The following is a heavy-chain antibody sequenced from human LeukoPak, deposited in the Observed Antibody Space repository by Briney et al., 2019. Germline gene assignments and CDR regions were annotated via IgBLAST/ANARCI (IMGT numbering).Heavy chain of an antibody. CDR3: TSGIYSRYNMDV. J-gene: IGHJ6*02. CDR2: SRNKVNTYST. V-gene: IGHV3-72*01. D-gene: IGHD5-12*01. CDR1: GFTASDHY. Sequence: PGGSLRLSCVASGFTASDHYMDWVRQSPERGLEWVGRSRNKVNTYSTQYAASVTGRFTVSRDDSKNSFYLQMSSLKTEDTAVYYCTSGIYSRYNMDVWGPGTTVTVSS.